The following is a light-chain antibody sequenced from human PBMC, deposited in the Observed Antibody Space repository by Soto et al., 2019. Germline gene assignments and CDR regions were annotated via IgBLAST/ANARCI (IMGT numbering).Light chain of an antibody. J-gene: IGKJ5*01. CDR2: KAS. CDR3: QQVNSYPIT. Sequence: DIQSTQSPASRSACLGDIVSITCRASQSISIWLAWYQQKPGRAPKFLIYKASDLENGVPSRFSGSGSGTEFALTITSLQPQDFATYYCQQVNSYPITFGQGTRLEI. V-gene: IGKV1-5*03. CDR1: QSISIW.